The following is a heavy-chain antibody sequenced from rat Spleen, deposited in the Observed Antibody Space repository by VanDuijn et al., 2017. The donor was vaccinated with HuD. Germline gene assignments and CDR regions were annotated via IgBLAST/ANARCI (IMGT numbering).Heavy chain of an antibody. J-gene: IGHJ2*01. Sequence: EVQLVESGGGLVQPGRSLKLSCAASGFTFSNYDMAWVRQAPTKGLEWIASITNTGDSTYYLDSVKGRFTISRDNAKSTLSLQMDSLRSEDTATYYCARRHYGYTDYFDYWGQGVMVTVSS. CDR2: ITNTGDST. CDR3: ARRHYGYTDYFDY. V-gene: IGHV5-25*01. D-gene: IGHD1-9*01. CDR1: GFTFSNYD.